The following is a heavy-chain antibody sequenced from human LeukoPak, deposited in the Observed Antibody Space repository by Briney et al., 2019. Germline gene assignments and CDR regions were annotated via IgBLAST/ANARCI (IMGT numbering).Heavy chain of an antibody. CDR2: ISSSSSYI. J-gene: IGHJ4*02. CDR1: GFTFSSYS. D-gene: IGHD3-3*01. CDR3: ARDEFRSGYYPFDY. Sequence: GGSLRLSCAASGFTFSSYSMNWVRQAPGKGLEWVSSISSSSSYIYYADSVKGRFTISRDDAKNSLYLQMNSLRAEDTAVYYCARDEFRSGYYPFDYWGQGTLVTVS. V-gene: IGHV3-21*01.